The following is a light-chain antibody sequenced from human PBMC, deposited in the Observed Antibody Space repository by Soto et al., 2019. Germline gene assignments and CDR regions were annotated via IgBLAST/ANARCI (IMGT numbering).Light chain of an antibody. V-gene: IGKV1-5*01. J-gene: IGKJ2*01. CDR2: DAS. CDR3: QPYKTYTT. CDR1: QSISTW. Sequence: DIQMTQSPSTLSASVGDRVTITCRASQSISTWLVWYQQKPGKAPKVLIYDASSLQSGVPSRFSGHGSGTHFTLTNSSLQPDDSAIYYCQPYKTYTTFGQGTTLESK.